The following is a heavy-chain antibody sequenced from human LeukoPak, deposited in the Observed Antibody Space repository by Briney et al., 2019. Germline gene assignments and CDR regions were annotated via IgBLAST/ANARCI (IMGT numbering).Heavy chain of an antibody. CDR2: ISGSGDST. CDR1: GGSISSYY. D-gene: IGHD5-18*01. V-gene: IGHV3-23*01. Sequence: ETLSLTCTVSGGSISSYYWSWIRQPPGKGLDWVSCISGSGDSTYYADSVKGRFTISRDDSKNTVYLQLNSLRAEDTAVYYCARAPYGYSYGYGFYFDYWGQGTLVTVSS. J-gene: IGHJ4*02. CDR3: ARAPYGYSYGYGFYFDY.